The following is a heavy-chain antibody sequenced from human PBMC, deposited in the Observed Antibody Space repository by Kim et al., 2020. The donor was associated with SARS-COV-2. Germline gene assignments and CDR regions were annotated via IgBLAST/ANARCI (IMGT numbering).Heavy chain of an antibody. Sequence: ASVKVSCKASGYTFTSYGISWVRQAPGQGLEWMGWISAYNGNTNYAQKLQGRVTMTTDTSTSTAYMELRSLRSDDTAVYYCARDQRCSSTSCSLRVFSDYYYMDVWGKGTTVTVSS. D-gene: IGHD2-2*01. CDR3: ARDQRCSSTSCSLRVFSDYYYMDV. J-gene: IGHJ6*03. CDR1: GYTFTSYG. V-gene: IGHV1-18*01. CDR2: ISAYNGNT.